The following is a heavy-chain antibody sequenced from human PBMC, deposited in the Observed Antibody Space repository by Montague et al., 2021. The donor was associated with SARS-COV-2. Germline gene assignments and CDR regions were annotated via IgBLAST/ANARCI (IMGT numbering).Heavy chain of an antibody. CDR1: GFTFSSYG. J-gene: IGHJ4*02. Sequence: SLRLSCAASGFTFSSYGMSWVRQAPGKGLEWVSSVLHDGGEIYHMDSVKGRFTIYRDNAENSLFLHMNSLRAEDSALYYCARDKDGSEDFWGQGTLVTVSS. CDR3: ARDKDGSEDF. CDR2: VLHDGGEI. V-gene: IGHV3-7*01. D-gene: IGHD2-15*01.